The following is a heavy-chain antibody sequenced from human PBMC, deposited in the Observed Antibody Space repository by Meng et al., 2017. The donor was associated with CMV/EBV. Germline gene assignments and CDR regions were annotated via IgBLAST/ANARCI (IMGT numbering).Heavy chain of an antibody. CDR1: AYTFTSYY. CDR2: INPSGGST. Sequence: VQLVGSGAEVKKHAASLKDACKASAYTFTSYYMNWVRQAPGQGVEWMGIINPSGGSTSYAQKFQGRVTMIRDTSTSTVYMELSSLRSEDTAVYYCARESGSVGDYWGQGTLVTVSS. D-gene: IGHD1-26*01. CDR3: ARESGSVGDY. V-gene: IGHV1-46*01. J-gene: IGHJ4*02.